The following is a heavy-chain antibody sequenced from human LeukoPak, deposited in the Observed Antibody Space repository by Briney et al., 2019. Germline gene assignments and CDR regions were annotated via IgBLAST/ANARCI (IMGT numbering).Heavy chain of an antibody. D-gene: IGHD3-10*01. CDR1: GFTFSDYY. J-gene: IGHJ6*03. CDR3: ARLSYYYGSGSYRYYYYMDV. CDR2: ISSSGSTI. Sequence: GGSLRLSCAASGFTFSDYYMSWIRQAPGKGLEWVSYISSSGSTIYYADSVKGRFTISRDNAKNSLYLQMNSLRAEDTAVYYCARLSYYYGSGSYRYYYYMDVWGKGTTVTISS. V-gene: IGHV3-11*04.